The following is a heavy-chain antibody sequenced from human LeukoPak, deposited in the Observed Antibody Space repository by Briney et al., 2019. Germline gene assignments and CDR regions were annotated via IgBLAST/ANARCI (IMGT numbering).Heavy chain of an antibody. CDR3: AKDGRYWSGYFNYYYGMDV. CDR2: ISGSGGST. Sequence: GGSLRLSCAASGFTFSSYAMSWVRQAPGKGLEWVSAISGSGGSTYYADSVKGRFTISRDNSKNTLYLQMNSLRAEDTAVYYCAKDGRYWSGYFNYYYGMDVWGQGTTVTVSS. CDR1: GFTFSSYA. J-gene: IGHJ6*02. V-gene: IGHV3-23*01. D-gene: IGHD3-3*01.